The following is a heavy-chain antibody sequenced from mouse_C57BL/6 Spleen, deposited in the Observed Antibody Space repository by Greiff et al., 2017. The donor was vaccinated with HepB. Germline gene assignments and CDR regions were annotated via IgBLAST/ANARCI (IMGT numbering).Heavy chain of an antibody. D-gene: IGHD2-5*01. Sequence: VQLQQSGAELVRPGASVKLSCTASGFNIKDYYMHWVKQRPEQGLEWIGRIDPEDGDTEYAPKFQGKATMTADTSSNTAYLQLSSLTSEDTAVYYCTPDSNPYYFDYWGQGTTLTVSS. CDR1: GFNIKDYY. J-gene: IGHJ2*01. V-gene: IGHV14-1*01. CDR3: TPDSNPYYFDY. CDR2: IDPEDGDT.